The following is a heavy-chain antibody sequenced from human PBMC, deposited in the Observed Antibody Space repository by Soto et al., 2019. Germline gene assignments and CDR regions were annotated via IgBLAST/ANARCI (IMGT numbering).Heavy chain of an antibody. D-gene: IGHD3-22*01. J-gene: IGHJ2*01. CDR2: VYFSGTT. CDR1: GASISTSSFY. CDR3: ARLGFGSSGYYRPNYWSFDL. V-gene: IGHV4-39*01. Sequence: QLQLQESGPGLVKPSETLSLTCSVFGASISTSSFYWGWIRRAPGKGLEWSGRVYFSGTTYQNPFLKSRITISADTSNNQFSLRLSSVTAADTAVYYCARLGFGSSGYYRPNYWSFDLWGRGTLVTVSS.